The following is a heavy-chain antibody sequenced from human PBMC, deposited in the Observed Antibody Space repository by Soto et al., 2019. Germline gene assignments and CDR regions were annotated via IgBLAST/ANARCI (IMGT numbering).Heavy chain of an antibody. CDR3: ERGSYCSSTSCYTGAFDI. Sequence: QVQLVQSGAEVKKPGSSVKVSCKASGGTFSSYAISWVRQAPGQGLEWMVGIIPIFGTANYAQKFQGRVTITADEATSTAYMELSSLRSEDTAVYYCERGSYCSSTSCYTGAFDICGQGTMVTVSS. CDR2: IIPIFGTA. V-gene: IGHV1-69*01. D-gene: IGHD2-2*02. CDR1: GGTFSSYA. J-gene: IGHJ3*02.